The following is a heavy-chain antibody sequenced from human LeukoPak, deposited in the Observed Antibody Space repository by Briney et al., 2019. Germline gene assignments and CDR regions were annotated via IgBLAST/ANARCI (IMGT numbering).Heavy chain of an antibody. CDR1: GYSLTSYW. CDR2: IYPGDSDT. CDR3: ARQRISAPNWFDP. D-gene: IGHD2/OR15-2a*01. J-gene: IGHJ5*02. V-gene: IGHV5-51*01. Sequence: GESLKISCKGSGYSLTSYWIGWVRQMPGKGLEWMGIIYPGDSDTRYSPSFQGQVTISADKSISTAYLQWSSLKASDTAMYYCARQRISAPNWFDPWGQGTLVTVSS.